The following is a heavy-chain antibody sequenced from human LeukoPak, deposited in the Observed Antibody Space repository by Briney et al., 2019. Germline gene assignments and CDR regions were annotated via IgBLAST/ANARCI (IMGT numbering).Heavy chain of an antibody. J-gene: IGHJ4*02. D-gene: IGHD3-10*01. CDR3: VRGGGEQQVDY. CDR1: GYSFTSYW. V-gene: IGHV5-51*01. CDR2: IYPGDSDT. Sequence: GESLKISCKSSGYSFTSYWIGWVRQMPGKGLEGMGMIYPGDSDTRYSPSFQGQVTISADKSISTAFLQWSSLKASDTAMYYCVRGGGEQQVDYWGQGTLVTVSS.